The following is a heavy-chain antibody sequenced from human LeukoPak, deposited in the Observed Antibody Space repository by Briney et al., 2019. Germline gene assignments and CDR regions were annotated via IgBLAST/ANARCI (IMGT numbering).Heavy chain of an antibody. Sequence: GGSLRLSCAASGFTFSTYPMNWVRQAPGKGLEWVSGISGSGDRTNYADSVKGRFTISRDNSNNTLSLQMTSLRAGDTAVYYCAKDHDALVPAAQFDYWGQGTLVTVSS. D-gene: IGHD2-2*01. J-gene: IGHJ4*02. CDR1: GFTFSTYP. V-gene: IGHV3-23*01. CDR2: ISGSGDRT. CDR3: AKDHDALVPAAQFDY.